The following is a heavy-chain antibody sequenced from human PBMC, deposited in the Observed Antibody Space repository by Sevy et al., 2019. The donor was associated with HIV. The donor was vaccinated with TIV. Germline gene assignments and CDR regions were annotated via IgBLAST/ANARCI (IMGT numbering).Heavy chain of an antibody. CDR2: IVYDGSNK. J-gene: IGHJ4*02. V-gene: IGHV3-30*02. Sequence: GGSLRLSCAASGFTFSSYGMHWVRQAPGKGLEWVAFIVYDGSNKYYTDSVKGRFTISRDNSKNTRYLQMNTLRAEDTSIYYCAKSSTTGTTGVDYWGQGTLVTVSS. D-gene: IGHD1-1*01. CDR3: AKSSTTGTTGVDY. CDR1: GFTFSSYG.